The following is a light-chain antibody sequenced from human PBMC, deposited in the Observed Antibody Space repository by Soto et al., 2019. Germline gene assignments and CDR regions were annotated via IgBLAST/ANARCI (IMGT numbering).Light chain of an antibody. CDR2: EVS. CDR1: SSDVGIYNY. Sequence: QSALTQPASVSGSPGQSITISCTGTSSDVGIYNYVSWYQQHPGKAPKLMIYEVSNRPSGVSNRFSGSKSGNTASLTISGLQAEDEADYYCSSYTTSSTLVFGGETKLTVL. J-gene: IGLJ3*02. CDR3: SSYTTSSTLV. V-gene: IGLV2-14*01.